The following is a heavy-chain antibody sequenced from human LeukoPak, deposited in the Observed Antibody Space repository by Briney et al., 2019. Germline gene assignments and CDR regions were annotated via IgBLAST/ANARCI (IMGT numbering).Heavy chain of an antibody. D-gene: IGHD3-16*01. J-gene: IGHJ6*02. CDR1: GLTFSETW. V-gene: IGHV3-7*01. CDR2: IKEDGSEK. Sequence: PGGSLTLSCAASGLTFSETWMSRVRQAPGQGLEWVAAIKEDGSEKDYVDSVKGRFTISRDNAKNSLYLQMNSLRAEDTAVYYCATYTHWVAGDVWGQGTTVSVSS. CDR3: ATYTHWVAGDV.